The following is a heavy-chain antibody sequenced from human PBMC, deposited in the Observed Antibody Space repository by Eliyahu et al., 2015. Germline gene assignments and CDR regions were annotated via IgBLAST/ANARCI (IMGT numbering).Heavy chain of an antibody. CDR2: IFSNGNT. Sequence: QVQLQESGPGLMKPSETLSLTCTVSGASINNNFCGWIRQPAGEGLEWIGHIFSNGNTDYNSSLKSRVAMSIDTSKNQFSLRLNSVTAADTAVYYCTRGNRWYTVLNWGQGIAVTVSS. J-gene: IGHJ4*02. CDR1: GASINNNF. D-gene: IGHD6-13*01. V-gene: IGHV4-4*07. CDR3: TRGNRWYTVLN.